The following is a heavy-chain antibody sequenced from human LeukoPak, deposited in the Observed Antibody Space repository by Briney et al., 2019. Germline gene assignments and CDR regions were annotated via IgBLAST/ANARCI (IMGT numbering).Heavy chain of an antibody. J-gene: IGHJ3*02. CDR1: GGSISNYY. V-gene: IGHV4-4*07. CDR2: SYTGGST. Sequence: TPAETLLLTCTASGGSISNYYWSWIRPPAGKGLEWIGRSYTGGSTNYNPSLKSRVTMSVDTSKNQFSLKLSSVTAEDTAVYYCARDPPPRYDFWSGYYRDAFDIWGQGTMVTVSS. CDR3: ARDPPPRYDFWSGYYRDAFDI. D-gene: IGHD3-3*01.